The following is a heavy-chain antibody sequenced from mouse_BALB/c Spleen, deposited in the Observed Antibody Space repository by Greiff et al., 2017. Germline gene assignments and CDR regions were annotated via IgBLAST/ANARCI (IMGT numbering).Heavy chain of an antibody. J-gene: IGHJ2*01. Sequence: EVKLVESGGGLVQPGGSRKLSCAASGFTFSSFGMHWVRQAPEKGLEWVAYISSGSSTIYYADTVKGRFTISRDNPKNTLFLQMTSLRSEDTAMYYCASSVIYYFDYWGQGTTLTVSS. CDR3: ASSVIYYFDY. D-gene: IGHD2-4*01. V-gene: IGHV5-17*02. CDR1: GFTFSSFG. CDR2: ISSGSSTI.